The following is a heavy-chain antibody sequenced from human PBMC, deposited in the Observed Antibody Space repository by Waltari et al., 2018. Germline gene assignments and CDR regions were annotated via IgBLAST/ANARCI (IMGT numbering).Heavy chain of an antibody. CDR3: ARLAYYDFWSGYDNYGMDV. D-gene: IGHD3-3*01. CDR2: IYYSGST. CDR1: GGSISSSSYY. J-gene: IGHJ6*02. Sequence: QLQLQESGPGLVKPSETLSLTCTVSGGSISSSSYYWGWIRQPPGKGLEWIGSIYYSGSTYYNPSRKSRVTISVDTSKNQFSLKLSSVTAADTAVYYCARLAYYDFWSGYDNYGMDVWGQGTTVTVSS. V-gene: IGHV4-39*01.